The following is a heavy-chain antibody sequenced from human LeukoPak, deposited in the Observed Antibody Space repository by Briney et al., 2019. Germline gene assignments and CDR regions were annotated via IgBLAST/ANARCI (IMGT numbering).Heavy chain of an antibody. CDR1: GFTVSSNY. Sequence: HAGGSLRLSCAASGFTVSSNYMSWVRQAPGKGLEWVSVIYSGGSTYYADSVKGRFTISRDNSKNTLYLQMNSLRAEDTAVYYCARGLYSSSWYLGYWGQGTLVTVSS. V-gene: IGHV3-53*01. CDR3: ARGLYSSSWYLGY. CDR2: IYSGGST. D-gene: IGHD6-13*01. J-gene: IGHJ4*02.